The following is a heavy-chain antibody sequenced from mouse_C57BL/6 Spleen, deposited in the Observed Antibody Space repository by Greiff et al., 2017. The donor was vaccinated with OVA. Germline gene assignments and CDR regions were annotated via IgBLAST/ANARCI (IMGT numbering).Heavy chain of an antibody. CDR3: ARTGTGVYYAMDY. CDR2: IWTGGGT. J-gene: IGHJ4*01. D-gene: IGHD3-3*01. CDR1: GFSLTSYA. V-gene: IGHV2-9-1*01. Sequence: QVQLQQSGPGLVAPSQSLSITCTVSGFSLTSYAISWVRQPPGKGLEWLGVIWTGGGTNYNSALKSRLSISKDNSKSQVFVKMNSLQTDDTARYYCARTGTGVYYAMDYWGQGTSVTVSS.